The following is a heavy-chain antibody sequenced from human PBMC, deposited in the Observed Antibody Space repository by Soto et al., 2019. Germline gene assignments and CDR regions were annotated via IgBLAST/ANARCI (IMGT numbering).Heavy chain of an antibody. CDR1: GFTFSSYW. CDR2: INTDGSST. Sequence: EVQLVESGGDLVQPGGSLRLSCAASGFTFSSYWMHWVRQAPGKGLVWVSRINTDGSSTNYADSVKGRFTISRDNAKNTLFLQMNSLRDEDTAGYYCASGYSSTWYNAFDIWGQGTMVTVSS. CDR3: ASGYSSTWYNAFDI. J-gene: IGHJ3*02. D-gene: IGHD6-13*01. V-gene: IGHV3-74*01.